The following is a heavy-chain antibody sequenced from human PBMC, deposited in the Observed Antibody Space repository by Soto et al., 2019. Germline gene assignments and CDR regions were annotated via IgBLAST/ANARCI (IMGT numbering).Heavy chain of an antibody. CDR2: ISYDGIYK. J-gene: IGHJ2*01. V-gene: IGHV3-30*18. Sequence: QVQLVESGGGVVQPGRSLRLSCAASGFTFSSYAMHWVRQAPGKGLEWVAIISYDGIYKYYIDSVKGRFTISRDNSKNTLYLQMNSLRAEDTTVYYCAKDYGLNSFPRWYFVLWGRGTLVTVSS. CDR1: GFTFSSYA. CDR3: AKDYGLNSFPRWYFVL. D-gene: IGHD1-26*01.